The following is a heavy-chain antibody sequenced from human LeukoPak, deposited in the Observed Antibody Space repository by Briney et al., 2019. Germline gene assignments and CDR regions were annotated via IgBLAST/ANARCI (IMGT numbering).Heavy chain of an antibody. Sequence: GGSLRLSCAASGFTFSSYSMNWVRQAPGKGLEWVSHISSSSSTRYYADSVKGRFTLSRDNAKNSLFLQMNSLRAEDTAVYYCAELGITMIGGVWGKGTTVTISS. D-gene: IGHD3-10*02. V-gene: IGHV3-48*01. CDR1: GFTFSSYS. J-gene: IGHJ6*04. CDR3: AELGITMIGGV. CDR2: ISSSSSTR.